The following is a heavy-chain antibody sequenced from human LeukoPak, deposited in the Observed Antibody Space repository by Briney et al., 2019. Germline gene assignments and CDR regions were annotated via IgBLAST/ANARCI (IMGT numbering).Heavy chain of an antibody. CDR2: ISSSSSSTI. CDR3: ARVERWEPKQPYYGMDV. Sequence: PGGSLRLSCAASGFTFSSYSMNWVRQAPGKGLEWVSYISSSSSSTIYYADSVKGRFTNSRDNAKNSLYLQMNSLRAEDTAVYYCARVERWEPKQPYYGMDVWGQGTTVTVSS. J-gene: IGHJ6*02. CDR1: GFTFSSYS. V-gene: IGHV3-48*04. D-gene: IGHD1-26*01.